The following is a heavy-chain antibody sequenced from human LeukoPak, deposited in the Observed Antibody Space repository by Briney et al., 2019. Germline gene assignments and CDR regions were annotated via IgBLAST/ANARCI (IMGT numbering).Heavy chain of an antibody. V-gene: IGHV2-5*05. J-gene: IGHJ4*02. CDR1: GFSLTTLGVS. CDR3: EYTPTFDSSGNYILDY. Sequence: SGPTLVKPTQTLTLTCTFSGFSLTTLGVSVGWIRQPPGKALEWLALLYWDDAERYGPSLKTRLTITKDTSKNQVVLTLTNMAPANTPPYNCEYTPTFDSSGNYILDYWGREPWSPSPQ. D-gene: IGHD3-22*01. CDR2: LYWDDAE.